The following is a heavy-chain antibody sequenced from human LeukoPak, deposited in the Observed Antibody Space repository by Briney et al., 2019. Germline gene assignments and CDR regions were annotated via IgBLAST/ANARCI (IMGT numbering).Heavy chain of an antibody. D-gene: IGHD6-13*01. CDR2: IYSGGST. V-gene: IGHV4-59*11. J-gene: IGHJ4*02. CDR1: GTSISSHY. CDR3: ATRPGGSTWYGVFDY. Sequence: SETLSLTCTFSGTSISSHYWSWIRQPPGKGMEWIGYIYSGGSTNYNPSLKSRVTMSVDTSKNQFSLTLTSVTAAATALYFCATRPGGSTWYGVFDYWSPGTLVTVS.